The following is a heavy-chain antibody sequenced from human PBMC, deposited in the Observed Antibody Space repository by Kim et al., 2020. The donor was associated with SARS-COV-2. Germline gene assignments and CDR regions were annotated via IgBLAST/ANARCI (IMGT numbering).Heavy chain of an antibody. J-gene: IGHJ6*02. D-gene: IGHD3-16*01. V-gene: IGHV3-48*01. CDR3: ATPGGVYYYYGMDV. Sequence: YADSVKGRFTISRDNAKNSLYLQMSGLSAEGTAVYYCATPGGVYYYYGMDVWGQGTTVTVSS.